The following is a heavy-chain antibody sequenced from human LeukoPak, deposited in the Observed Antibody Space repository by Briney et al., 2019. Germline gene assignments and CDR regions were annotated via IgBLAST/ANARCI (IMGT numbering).Heavy chain of an antibody. CDR3: ARVSVRGVISGFYYFDY. Sequence: SETLSLTCTVSGDSISSSRYYWGWIRQPPGKGLEWIGSIYHSGTTYYNPSLKSRVTMSVDTSKNQFSVKLNSVTAADTAVYYCARVSVRGVISGFYYFDYWGQGTLVTISS. J-gene: IGHJ4*02. CDR2: IYHSGTT. V-gene: IGHV4-39*07. CDR1: GDSISSSRYY. D-gene: IGHD3-10*01.